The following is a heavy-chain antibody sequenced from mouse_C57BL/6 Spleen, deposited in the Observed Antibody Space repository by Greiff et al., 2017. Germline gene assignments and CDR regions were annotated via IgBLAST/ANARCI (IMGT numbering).Heavy chain of an antibody. CDR3: ARDSRGVFAY. CDR1: GYTFTSYW. J-gene: IGHJ3*01. Sequence: QVKLQQSGAELVRPGTSVKLSCKASGYTFTSYWMHWVKQRPGQGLEWIGVIDTSDSYTNYNQKFKGTGTLTVDTASSTSYMQLSSLTSEDSTVYYCARDSRGVFAYWGQGTLVTVSA. CDR2: IDTSDSYT. V-gene: IGHV1-59*01. D-gene: IGHD2-12*01.